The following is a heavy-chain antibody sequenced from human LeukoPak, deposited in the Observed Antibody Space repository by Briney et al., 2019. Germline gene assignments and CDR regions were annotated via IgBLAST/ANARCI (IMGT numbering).Heavy chain of an antibody. Sequence: GGSLRLSCAASGFXFSTYWIHWVRQVPGTGLVWVSRTNTDGSITDYADSVKGRFTISRDNAKDTLYLQMNSLRPEDMAVYYCGRDLGGRGGAWGQGTLVTVSS. D-gene: IGHD1-26*01. CDR3: GRDLGGRGGA. CDR1: GFXFSTYW. J-gene: IGHJ5*02. CDR2: TNTDGSIT. V-gene: IGHV3-74*01.